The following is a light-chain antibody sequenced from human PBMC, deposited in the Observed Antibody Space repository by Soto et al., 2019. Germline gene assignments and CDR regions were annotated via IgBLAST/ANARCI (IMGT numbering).Light chain of an antibody. Sequence: DIQMTQSPSSLSASVGDRVTISCRTSQSISGYLNWYQQKPGKAPKLLIYAASSLQSGVPSRFSGSGSGTDFTLTISSLQPEDSATYYCQQTYITPPITFGQGTRLEIK. CDR3: QQTYITPPIT. CDR2: AAS. J-gene: IGKJ5*01. V-gene: IGKV1-39*01. CDR1: QSISGY.